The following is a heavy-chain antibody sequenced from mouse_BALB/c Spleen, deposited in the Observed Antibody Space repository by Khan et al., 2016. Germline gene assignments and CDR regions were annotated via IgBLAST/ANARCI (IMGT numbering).Heavy chain of an antibody. CDR3: ARSELGFAY. CDR1: GYSITSDYA. D-gene: IGHD4-1*01. V-gene: IGHV3-2*02. CDR2: LSYSGST. J-gene: IGHJ3*01. Sequence: EVQLVESGPGLVKPSQSLSLTCTVTGYSITSDYAWNWIRQFPGNKLEWMGYLSYSGSTSYNPSLKSRISITRDTSKNQFFLQLNSVTTEDTATYYCARSELGFAYWGQGTLVTVSA.